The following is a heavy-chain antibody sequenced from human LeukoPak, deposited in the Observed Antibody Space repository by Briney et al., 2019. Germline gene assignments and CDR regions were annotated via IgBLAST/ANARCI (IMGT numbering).Heavy chain of an antibody. CDR1: GGTFSSYA. J-gene: IGHJ6*03. CDR3: AALHYYDSSGYYYSRYYYMDV. CDR2: IIPIFGTA. D-gene: IGHD3-22*01. Sequence: LVKVSCKASGGTFSSYAISWVRQAPGQGLEWMGGIIPIFGTANYAQKFQGRVTITADESTSTAYMELSSLRSEDTAVYYCAALHYYDSSGYYYSRYYYMDVWGKGTTVTVSS. V-gene: IGHV1-69*13.